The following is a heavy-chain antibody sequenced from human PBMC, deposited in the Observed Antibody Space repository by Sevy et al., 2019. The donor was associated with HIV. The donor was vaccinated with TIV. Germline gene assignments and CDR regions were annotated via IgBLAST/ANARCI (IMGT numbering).Heavy chain of an antibody. CDR1: GFTFSSYY. CDR2: ISASGGTT. CDR3: ANQGHSSGWYYFDY. D-gene: IGHD6-19*01. V-gene: IGHV3-23*01. J-gene: IGHJ4*02. Sequence: GGSLRLSCAASGFTFSSYYMSWVRQAPKKGLEWVSTISASGGTTYYADSVKGRFIISRDNSKNSLYLQMNTLRAEDTAVYYCANQGHSSGWYYFDYWGQGTLVTVSS.